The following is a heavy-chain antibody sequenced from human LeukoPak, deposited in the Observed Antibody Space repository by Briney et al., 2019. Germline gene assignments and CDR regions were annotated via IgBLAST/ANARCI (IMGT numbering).Heavy chain of an antibody. CDR1: GFSFSNYN. D-gene: IGHD1-26*01. Sequence: GGSLRLSCAASGFSFSNYNMNWARQAPGKGLEWVSSITSSGSYIYYADSVKGRFTISRDNAENSLYLQMNCLRAEDTAVYYCARDPYSGTYGGYYYYYMDVWGKGTTVTVSS. CDR2: ITSSGSYI. CDR3: ARDPYSGTYGGYYYYYMDV. J-gene: IGHJ6*03. V-gene: IGHV3-21*06.